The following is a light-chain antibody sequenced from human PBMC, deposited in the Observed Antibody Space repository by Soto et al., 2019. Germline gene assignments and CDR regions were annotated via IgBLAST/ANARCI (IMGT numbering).Light chain of an antibody. CDR3: QQIFSSPSP. CDR2: AAS. Sequence: DIQMTQSPSSLSASVGDRVSITCRASQSIRSHLNWYQHKPGKAPKVLIYAASSLQGGVPSRFSGSGSGTDFPLTIKSLQPEDFATNYGQQIFSSPSPFGPGPKVDVK. J-gene: IGKJ3*01. CDR1: QSIRSH. V-gene: IGKV1-39*01.